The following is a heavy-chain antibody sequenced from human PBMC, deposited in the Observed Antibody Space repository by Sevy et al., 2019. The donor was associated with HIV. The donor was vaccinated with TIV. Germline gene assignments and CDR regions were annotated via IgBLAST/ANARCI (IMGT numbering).Heavy chain of an antibody. Sequence: ASVKVSCKASGYTFTSYDINWVRQATGQGLEWMGWMSPNSGNTGYAQKFQGRVTMTRNTSISTAYMELGSLRSEDTAVYYCARGRLTGIGFDYWGQGTLVTVSS. J-gene: IGHJ4*02. CDR2: MSPNSGNT. CDR1: GYTFTSYD. D-gene: IGHD7-27*01. V-gene: IGHV1-8*01. CDR3: ARGRLTGIGFDY.